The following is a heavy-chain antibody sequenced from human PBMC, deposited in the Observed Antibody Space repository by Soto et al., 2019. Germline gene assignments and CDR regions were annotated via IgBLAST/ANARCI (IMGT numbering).Heavy chain of an antibody. CDR2: IYYSGST. CDR1: GGSISSYY. D-gene: IGHD2-2*01. J-gene: IGHJ5*02. CDR3: ARYQITSSSNSCYDPCCDP. Sequence: PSETLSLTCTVSGGSISSYYGSWIRQPPGKGLEWIGYIYYSGSTNYNPSLKSRVTISVDTSKNQFSLKLSSVTAADTAVYYCARYQITSSSNSCYDPCCDPWGQGSLVTVS. V-gene: IGHV4-59*01.